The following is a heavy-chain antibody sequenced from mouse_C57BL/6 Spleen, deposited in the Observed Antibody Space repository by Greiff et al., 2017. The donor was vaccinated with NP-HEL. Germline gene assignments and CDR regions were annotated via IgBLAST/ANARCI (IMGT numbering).Heavy chain of an antibody. Sequence: VQLQQSGAELVRPGASVTLSCKASGYTFTEYTIHWVKQRSGQGLEWIGWFYPGSGSIKYNEKFKDKATLTADKSSSTVYMGLSRLTSEDSAVYFCARHESLNYGSSLAWFAYWGQGTLVTVSA. CDR3: ARHESLNYGSSLAWFAY. J-gene: IGHJ3*01. CDR2: FYPGSGSI. CDR1: GYTFTEYT. V-gene: IGHV1-62-2*01. D-gene: IGHD1-1*01.